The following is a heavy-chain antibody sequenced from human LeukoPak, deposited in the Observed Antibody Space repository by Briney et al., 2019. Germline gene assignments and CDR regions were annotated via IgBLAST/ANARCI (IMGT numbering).Heavy chain of an antibody. D-gene: IGHD6-19*01. CDR3: ARSYSSGWYTGGGEYFQH. Sequence: SETLSLTCTVSGGAISSYYWSWIRQPPGKGLEWIGYNYYSGSTNYNPSLKSRVTISVDTSKTQFSLKLRSVTAPDTAVYYCARSYSSGWYTGGGEYFQHWGQGTLVTVSS. V-gene: IGHV4-59*01. J-gene: IGHJ1*01. CDR2: NYYSGST. CDR1: GGAISSYY.